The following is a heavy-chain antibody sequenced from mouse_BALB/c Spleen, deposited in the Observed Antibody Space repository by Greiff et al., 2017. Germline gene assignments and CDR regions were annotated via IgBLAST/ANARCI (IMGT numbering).Heavy chain of an antibody. CDR3: TRGANWDYFDY. V-gene: IGHV1-5*01. CDR1: GYTFTSYW. CDR2: IYPGNSDT. Sequence: EVQLQQSGTVLARPGASVKMSCKASGYTFTSYWMHWVKQRPGQGLEWIGAIYPGNSDTSYNQKFKGKAKLTAVTSTSTAYMELSSLTNEDSAVYYCTRGANWDYFDYWGQGTTLTVSS. J-gene: IGHJ2*01. D-gene: IGHD4-1*01.